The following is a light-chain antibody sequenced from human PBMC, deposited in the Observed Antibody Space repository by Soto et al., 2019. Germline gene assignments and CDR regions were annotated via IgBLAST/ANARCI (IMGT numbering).Light chain of an antibody. J-gene: IGLJ1*01. CDR1: SSDVGGYNY. CDR3: SSYAGRNNSPYV. V-gene: IGLV2-8*01. CDR2: DVS. Sequence: QSALTQPPSASGSPGQSVTISCTGTSSDVGGYNYVSWYQQHPGKAPKLMIYDVSKRPSGVPDRFSGSKSGNTASLTVSGLQAEDEADYYCSSYAGRNNSPYVFGTGTKLTVL.